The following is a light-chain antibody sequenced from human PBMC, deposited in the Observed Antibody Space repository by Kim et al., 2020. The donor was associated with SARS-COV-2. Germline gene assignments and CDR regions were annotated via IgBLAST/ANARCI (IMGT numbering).Light chain of an antibody. CDR1: QSVSSN. Sequence: IVMTQSPATLSVSPGERVTLSCRASQSVSSNLAWYQQRPGQAPRLLIYGASTRATDISARFSGSGSGTEFTLTIRSLQSEDFAVYYCQQYNDWPLLTFGGGTKLEIK. J-gene: IGKJ4*01. CDR3: QQYNDWPLLT. CDR2: GAS. V-gene: IGKV3-15*01.